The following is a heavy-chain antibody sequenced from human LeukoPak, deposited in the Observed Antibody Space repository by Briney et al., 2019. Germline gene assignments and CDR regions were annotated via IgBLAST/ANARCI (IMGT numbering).Heavy chain of an antibody. Sequence: GVLRLSCSASGFTFTNYYLNWVRQAPGKGLEWVSSISGGYSYINYAASVKGRFTISRDSAKNSLYLQMDSLRAEDTAVYYCARHMITFGGVITSRGWGQGTLVTVSS. CDR1: GFTFTNYY. V-gene: IGHV3-21*06. J-gene: IGHJ4*02. CDR3: ARHMITFGGVITSRG. CDR2: ISGGYSYI. D-gene: IGHD3-16*02.